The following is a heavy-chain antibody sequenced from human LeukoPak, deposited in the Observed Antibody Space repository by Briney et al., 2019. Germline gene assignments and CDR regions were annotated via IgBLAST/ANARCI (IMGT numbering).Heavy chain of an antibody. J-gene: IGHJ5*02. CDR1: GGSISSSNYY. V-gene: IGHV4-39*01. CDR2: IYYSGST. D-gene: IGHD3-10*01. Sequence: SETLSLTCTVSGGSISSSNYYWGWIRQPPGKGLEWIGSIYYSGSTYYNPSLKSGVTISVDTSKNQFSLKLTSVTAADTAVYYCARHDYYGSLNWFDPWGQGTLITVSS. CDR3: ARHDYYGSLNWFDP.